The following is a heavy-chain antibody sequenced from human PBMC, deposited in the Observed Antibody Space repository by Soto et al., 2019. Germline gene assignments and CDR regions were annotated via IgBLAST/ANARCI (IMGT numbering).Heavy chain of an antibody. D-gene: IGHD3-22*01. J-gene: IGHJ3*02. CDR2: IYWDDDK. CDR1: GFSLSTSGVG. CDR3: AHRQKDYDSSGYQTHDAFDI. V-gene: IGHV2-5*02. Sequence: QITLKESGPTLVKPTQTLTLTCTFSGFSLSTSGVGVGWIRQPPGKALEWLALIYWDDDKRYSPSLKSRLTITKDTSKNQVVLTMTNMDPVDTATYYCAHRQKDYDSSGYQTHDAFDIWGQGTMVTVSS.